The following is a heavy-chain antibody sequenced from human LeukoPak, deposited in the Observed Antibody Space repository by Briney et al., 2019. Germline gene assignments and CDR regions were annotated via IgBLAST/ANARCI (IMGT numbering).Heavy chain of an antibody. D-gene: IGHD2/OR15-2a*01. Sequence: GGSLRLSCAASGFTLSRYNMNWVRQAPGKGLEWVSSISSSSDYIYYADSVKGRFTISRDNAKNSLYLQMKSLRAEDTAVYYCARGKTSQNIVTRKTYNWFDPWGQGTLVTVSS. CDR1: GFTLSRYN. J-gene: IGHJ5*02. V-gene: IGHV3-21*01. CDR3: ARGKTSQNIVTRKTYNWFDP. CDR2: ISSSSDYI.